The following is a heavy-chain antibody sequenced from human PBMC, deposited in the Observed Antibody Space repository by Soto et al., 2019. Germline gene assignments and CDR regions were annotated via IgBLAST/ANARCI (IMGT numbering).Heavy chain of an antibody. CDR1: GYTFTSYD. V-gene: IGHV1-8*01. Sequence: ASVKVSCKASGYTFTSYDINWVRQATGQGLEWMGWMNPNSGNTGYAQKLQGRVTMTRNTSISTAYMELSSLRSEDTAVYYCATGPGRNATIFGAVPPDFVIWGQGTMVTVSS. CDR2: MNPNSGNT. CDR3: ATGPGRNATIFGAVPPDFVI. D-gene: IGHD3-3*01. J-gene: IGHJ3*02.